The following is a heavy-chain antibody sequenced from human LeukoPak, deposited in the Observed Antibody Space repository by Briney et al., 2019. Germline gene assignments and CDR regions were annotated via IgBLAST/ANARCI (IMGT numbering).Heavy chain of an antibody. D-gene: IGHD1-26*01. J-gene: IGHJ6*03. V-gene: IGHV3-30*03. Sequence: GGSLRLSCAASGFTFSDYYMGWIRQAPGKGLEWVAVISYDGSNKYYADSVKGRFTISRDNAKNSLYLQMSSLSPDDTAVYFCARDPYSGNYGNYYYYYMDVWGKGTTVTISS. CDR1: GFTFSDYY. CDR2: ISYDGSNK. CDR3: ARDPYSGNYGNYYYYYMDV.